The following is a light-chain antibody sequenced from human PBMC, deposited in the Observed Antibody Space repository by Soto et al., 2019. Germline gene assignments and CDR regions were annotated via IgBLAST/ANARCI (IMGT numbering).Light chain of an antibody. V-gene: IGKV3-15*01. CDR3: QQYESWPYT. J-gene: IGKJ2*01. Sequence: EIVMTQSPGTLSVSPGERATLSCRASQSVRSNLAWYQQKRGRAPRLLIYGASTRATGIPARFSVSGSGTEFTLTISSLQSEDFAVYYCQQYESWPYTFGQGTKLEIK. CDR1: QSVRSN. CDR2: GAS.